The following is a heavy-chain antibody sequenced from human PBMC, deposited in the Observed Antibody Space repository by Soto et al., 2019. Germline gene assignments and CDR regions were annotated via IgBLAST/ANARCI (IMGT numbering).Heavy chain of an antibody. D-gene: IGHD2-21*02. CDR2: IYYSGST. J-gene: IGHJ5*02. CDR3: ARAMVVTQNWFAP. CDR1: GGSISSGDYY. Sequence: PSETLSLTCTVSGGSISSGDYYWSWIRQPPGKGLEGIGYIYYSGSTYYNPSLKSRVTISVDTSKNQFSPKLSSVTAADTAVYYCARAMVVTQNWFAPWGQGTLVTVSS. V-gene: IGHV4-30-4*01.